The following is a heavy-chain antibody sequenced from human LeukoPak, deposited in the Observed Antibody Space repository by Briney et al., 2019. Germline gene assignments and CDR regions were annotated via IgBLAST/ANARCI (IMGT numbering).Heavy chain of an antibody. D-gene: IGHD3-10*01. J-gene: IGHJ4*02. CDR2: ITHSGST. CDR3: ARVTRFNQFGELWFDY. Sequence: SETLSLTCAVYGGSFSSYYWSWIRQPPGKGLERIGEITHSGSTHYNPSLKSRVTISLDTSKSQFPLKLSSVTAADTAVYYCARVTRFNQFGELWFDYWGQGTLLTVSS. V-gene: IGHV4-34*01. CDR1: GGSFSSYY.